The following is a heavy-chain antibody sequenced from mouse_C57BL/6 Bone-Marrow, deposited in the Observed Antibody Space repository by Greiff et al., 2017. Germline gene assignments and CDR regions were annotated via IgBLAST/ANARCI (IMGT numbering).Heavy chain of an antibody. V-gene: IGHV1-80*01. D-gene: IGHD2-4*01. CDR1: GYAFSSYW. Sequence: QVQLQQSGAELVKPGASVKISCTASGYAFSSYWMNWVKQRPGKGLEWIGQIYPGDGDTNYNGKFKGKATLTADKSSSTAYLQLSSLTSEDSAFYFCSYDYDWYFDVWGTGTTVTVSS. CDR2: IYPGDGDT. CDR3: SYDYDWYFDV. J-gene: IGHJ1*03.